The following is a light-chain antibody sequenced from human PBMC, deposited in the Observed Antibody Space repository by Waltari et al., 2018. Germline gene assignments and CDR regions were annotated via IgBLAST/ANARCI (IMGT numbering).Light chain of an antibody. CDR2: RNK. V-gene: IGLV1-47*01. J-gene: IGLJ3*02. CDR3: AAWDDSLSGRV. Sequence: QSVLTQPPSASGTPGQRVTISCSGSSSNIGSNYVYWYQQLPGTAPKPLIYRNKPRPSGVPYRFSGSKSGTSASLAISGLRSEDEADYYCAAWDDSLSGRVFGGGTKLTVL. CDR1: SSNIGSNY.